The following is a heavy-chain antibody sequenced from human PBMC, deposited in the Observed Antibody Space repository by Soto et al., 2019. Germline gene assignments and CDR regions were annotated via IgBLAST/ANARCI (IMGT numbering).Heavy chain of an antibody. D-gene: IGHD3-3*01. CDR1: GFTFSSYA. J-gene: IGHJ4*02. CDR2: ISYDGSNK. Sequence: PGGSLRLSCAASGFTFSSYAMHWVRQAPGKGLEWVAVISYDGSNKYYADSVKGRFTISRDNSKNTLYLQMNSLRAEDTAVYYCAKDFERSAFDHWGQGTPVTDSS. V-gene: IGHV3-30-3*01. CDR3: AKDFERSAFDH.